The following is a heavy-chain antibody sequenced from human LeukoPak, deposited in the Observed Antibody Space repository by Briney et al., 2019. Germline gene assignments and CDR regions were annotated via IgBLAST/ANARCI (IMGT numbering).Heavy chain of an antibody. CDR3: ARGRDDSSGYYGCYFDY. J-gene: IGHJ4*02. CDR2: INHSGST. CDR1: GGSFSGYY. D-gene: IGHD3-22*01. V-gene: IGHV4-34*01. Sequence: SEALSLTCAVYGGSFSGYYWSWIRQPPGKGLEWIGEINHSGSTNYNPSLKSRVTISVDTSKNQFSLKLSSVTAADTAVYYCARGRDDSSGYYGCYFDYWGQGTLVTVSS.